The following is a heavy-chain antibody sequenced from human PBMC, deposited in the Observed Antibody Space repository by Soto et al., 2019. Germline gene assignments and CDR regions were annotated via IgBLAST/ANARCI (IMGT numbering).Heavy chain of an antibody. CDR1: GFTFDDYA. J-gene: IGHJ4*02. CDR2: ISGDGGST. Sequence: GGSLRLSCAASGFTFDDYAMHWVRQAPGKGLEWVSLISGDGGSTYYADSVKGRFTISRDNSKNSLYLQMNSLRTEDTDLYYCAKEVGRGGRGVFDYWGQGTLVTVSS. V-gene: IGHV3-43*02. CDR3: AKEVGRGGRGVFDY. D-gene: IGHD3-10*01.